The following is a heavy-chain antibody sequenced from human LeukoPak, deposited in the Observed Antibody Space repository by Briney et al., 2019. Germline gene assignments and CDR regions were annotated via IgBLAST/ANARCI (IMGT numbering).Heavy chain of an antibody. Sequence: GGSLRLSCAVSGFTFSDYYMNWVRQAPGKGLEWVSYISSSSSTIYYADSVKGRFTISRDNAKNSLYLQMNSLRDEDTAVYYCAREVAAAGTYVFDYWGQGTLVTVSS. CDR3: AREVAAAGTYVFDY. D-gene: IGHD6-13*01. V-gene: IGHV3-48*02. CDR1: GFTFSDYY. CDR2: ISSSSSTI. J-gene: IGHJ4*02.